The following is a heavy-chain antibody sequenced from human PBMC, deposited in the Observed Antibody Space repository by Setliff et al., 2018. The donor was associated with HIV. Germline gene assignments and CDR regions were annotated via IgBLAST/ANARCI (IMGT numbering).Heavy chain of an antibody. J-gene: IGHJ4*02. D-gene: IGHD3-22*01. V-gene: IGHV1-18*01. CDR1: GYTFTTYG. Sequence: GASVKVSCKASGYTFTTYGISWVRQAPGQGLEWMGWINPYNGNTKYAQKFQGRVTMTRDTSISTAYMEVSRLRSDDTAVYYCARDYYDSSGYIFFPGLPDYWGQGTLVTVSS. CDR2: INPYNGNT. CDR3: ARDYYDSSGYIFFPGLPDY.